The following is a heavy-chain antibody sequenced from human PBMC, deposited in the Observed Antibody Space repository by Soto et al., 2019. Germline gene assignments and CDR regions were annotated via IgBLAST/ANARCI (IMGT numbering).Heavy chain of an antibody. Sequence: GASVKVSCKASGYTFTSYYMHWVRQAPGQGLEWMGIINPSGGSTSYAQKLQGRVTMTTDTSTSTAYMELRSLRSDDTAVYYCAREYPIWWLRFPSPVDYSMDVWAKGPRSPSP. CDR1: GYTFTSYY. CDR3: AREYPIWWLRFPSPVDYSMDV. J-gene: IGHJ6*02. CDR2: INPSGGST. V-gene: IGHV1-46*01. D-gene: IGHD5-12*01.